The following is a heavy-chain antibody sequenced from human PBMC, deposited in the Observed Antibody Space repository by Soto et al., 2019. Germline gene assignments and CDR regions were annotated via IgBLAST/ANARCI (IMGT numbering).Heavy chain of an antibody. CDR3: ARSGGRFLEWTRTDAFDI. J-gene: IGHJ3*02. Sequence: SETLSLTCAVSGGSLSSSKWLSWVRQPPEKGLEWIGEIYHSGSTNYNPSLKSRVTISVDKSKNQFSLELSSVTAADTAVYYCARSGGRFLEWTRTDAFDIWGQGTMVTVS. D-gene: IGHD3-3*01. CDR1: GGSLSSSKW. V-gene: IGHV4-4*02. CDR2: IYHSGST.